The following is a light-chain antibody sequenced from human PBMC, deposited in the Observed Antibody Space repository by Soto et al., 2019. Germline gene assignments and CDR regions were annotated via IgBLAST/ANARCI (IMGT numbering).Light chain of an antibody. J-gene: IGKJ5*01. V-gene: IGKV3-11*01. CDR2: DAS. CDR1: QSVSSY. Sequence: EIVLTQSPATLSLSPGERATLSCRASQSVSSYLAWYQQKPGQAPRLLIYDASNRATGIPARFSGSGSETDFTLTISNLQSEDCAVYYCQQRSNWITFGQGTRLEIK. CDR3: QQRSNWIT.